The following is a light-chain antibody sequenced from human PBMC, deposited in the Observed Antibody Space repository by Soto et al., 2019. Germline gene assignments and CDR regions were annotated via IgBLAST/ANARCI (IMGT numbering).Light chain of an antibody. Sequence: EMVMTQSPATLSVSPGERATLSSRASQSVSSNLAWYQQKPGQAPRLLIYGASTRATGIPARFSGSGSGTEFTLTISSLQPEDFAVYYCQQYNNCPPWTFGQGTKVEIK. CDR2: GAS. CDR1: QSVSSN. V-gene: IGKV3-15*01. J-gene: IGKJ1*01. CDR3: QQYNNCPPWT.